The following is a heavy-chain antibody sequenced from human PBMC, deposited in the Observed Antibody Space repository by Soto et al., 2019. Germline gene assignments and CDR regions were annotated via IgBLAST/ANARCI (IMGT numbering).Heavy chain of an antibody. CDR2: IYYSGST. J-gene: IGHJ2*01. CDR3: ARAGAAYCGGDCYRDVSGGWYFDL. V-gene: IGHV4-31*03. Sequence: QVQLQESGPGLVKPSQTLSLTCTVSGGSISSGGYYWSWIRQHPGKGLEWIGYIYYSGSTYYNPSLKSRVTISVDTSKNQFSLKLSSVTAADTAVYYCARAGAAYCGGDCYRDVSGGWYFDLWGRGTLVTVSS. D-gene: IGHD2-21*02. CDR1: GGSISSGGYY.